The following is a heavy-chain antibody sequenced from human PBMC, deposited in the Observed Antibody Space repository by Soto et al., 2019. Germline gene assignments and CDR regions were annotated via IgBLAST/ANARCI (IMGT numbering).Heavy chain of an antibody. CDR1: GFTFDDYA. CDR2: ISWDSGSI. D-gene: IGHD6-19*01. V-gene: IGHV3-9*01. Sequence: EVQLVESGGGLVQPGRSLRLSCAASGFTFDDYAMHWVRQAPGKGLEWVSRISWDSGSIGYADSVKGRFTISRDNAKNSLYLQMNSLIPEDTDLYYCAKDKGQWMAPYYYGMDVWGQGTTVTVSS. CDR3: AKDKGQWMAPYYYGMDV. J-gene: IGHJ6*02.